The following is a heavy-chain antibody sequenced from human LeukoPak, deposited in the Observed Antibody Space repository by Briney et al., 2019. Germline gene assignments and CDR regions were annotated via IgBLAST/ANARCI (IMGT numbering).Heavy chain of an antibody. V-gene: IGHV3-30*18. D-gene: IGHD4-17*01. CDR2: ISYDGSNK. J-gene: IGHJ2*01. CDR3: AKEVTTVTTSGNWYFDL. Sequence: PGGSLRLSCAASGFTFSSYGMHWVRQAPGKGLEWVAVISYDGSNKYYADSVKGRFTISRDNSKNTLYLQMNSLRAEDTAVYYCAKEVTTVTTSGNWYFDLWGRGTLVTVSS. CDR1: GFTFSSYG.